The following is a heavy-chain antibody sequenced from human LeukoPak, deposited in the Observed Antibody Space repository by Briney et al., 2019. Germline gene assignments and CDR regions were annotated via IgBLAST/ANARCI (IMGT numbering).Heavy chain of an antibody. CDR2: ISSSSSTI. CDR1: GFTFSSFS. D-gene: IGHD3-10*01. V-gene: IGHV3-48*04. Sequence: GSLRLSCAASGFTFSSFSMNWVRQAPGKGLEWVSYISSSSSTIYYADSVKGRFTISRDNAMNSLYLQMNSLRAEDTAVYYCARDRYGSGSYYRIDYWGQGTLVTVSS. J-gene: IGHJ4*02. CDR3: ARDRYGSGSYYRIDY.